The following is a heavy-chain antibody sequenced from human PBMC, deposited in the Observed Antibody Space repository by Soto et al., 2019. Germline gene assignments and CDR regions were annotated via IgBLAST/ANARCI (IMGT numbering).Heavy chain of an antibody. D-gene: IGHD3-10*01. CDR2: IIPIFGTA. J-gene: IGHJ5*02. V-gene: IGHV1-69*01. CDR3: ARDQDYYGSWRPPDWFDP. Sequence: QVQLVQSGAEVKKPGSSVKVSCKASGGTFSSYAISWVRQAPGQGLEWMGGIIPIFGTANYAQKFQGRVTSTADESTSTAYMELSSLRSEDTAVYYCARDQDYYGSWRPPDWFDPWGQGNLVTVSS. CDR1: GGTFSSYA.